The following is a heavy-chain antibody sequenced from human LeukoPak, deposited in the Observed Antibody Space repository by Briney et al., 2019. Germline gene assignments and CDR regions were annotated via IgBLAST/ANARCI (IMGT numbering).Heavy chain of an antibody. CDR2: ISGYNGNT. V-gene: IGHV1-18*01. CDR1: GYTFTSYG. CDR3: ARERLLGAPYY. Sequence: ASVKVSCKASGYTFTSYGVGWVRQAPGQGLQWMGWISGYNGNTNYAQKFQGRVTMTTDTSTSTAYMELRSLRSDDTAVYYCARERLLGAPYYWGQGTLVTVSS. J-gene: IGHJ4*02. D-gene: IGHD1-26*01.